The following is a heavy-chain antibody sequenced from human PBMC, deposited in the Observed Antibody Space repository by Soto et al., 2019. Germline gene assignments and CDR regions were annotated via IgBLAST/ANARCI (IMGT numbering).Heavy chain of an antibody. Sequence: ASVKVSCKASGYTFTGYAMHWVRQAPGQRLEWMGWINAGNGNTKYSQKFQSRVTITRDTSASTAYMELSSLRSEDTAVYNCARTVAVAADFDYWGQGTLVTVSS. CDR2: INAGNGNT. V-gene: IGHV1-3*01. CDR1: GYTFTGYA. CDR3: ARTVAVAADFDY. J-gene: IGHJ4*02. D-gene: IGHD6-19*01.